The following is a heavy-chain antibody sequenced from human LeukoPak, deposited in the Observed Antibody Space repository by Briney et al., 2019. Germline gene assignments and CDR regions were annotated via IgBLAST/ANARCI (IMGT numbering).Heavy chain of an antibody. CDR3: ARDISTYYYDSSGSY. CDR1: GYTFTSYG. CDR2: ISAYNGNT. Sequence: ASVKVSCKASGYTFTSYGISWVRQAPGRGLEWMGWISAYNGNTNYAQKLQGRVTMTTDTSTSTAYMELRSLRSDDTAVYYCARDISTYYYDSSGSYWGQGTLVTVSS. J-gene: IGHJ4*02. V-gene: IGHV1-18*01. D-gene: IGHD3-22*01.